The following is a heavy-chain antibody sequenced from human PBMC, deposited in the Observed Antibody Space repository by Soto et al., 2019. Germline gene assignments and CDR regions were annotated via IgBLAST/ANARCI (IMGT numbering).Heavy chain of an antibody. Sequence: GGSLRLSCAASGFTFSSYGMHWVRQAPGKGLEWVAVIWYDGSNKYYADSVKGRFTISRDNSKNTLYLQMNSLRAEDTAVYYCARVIAAGTYYYYGMDVWGQGTTVTVSS. CDR1: GFTFSSYG. D-gene: IGHD6-13*01. J-gene: IGHJ6*02. CDR2: IWYDGSNK. V-gene: IGHV3-33*01. CDR3: ARVIAAGTYYYYGMDV.